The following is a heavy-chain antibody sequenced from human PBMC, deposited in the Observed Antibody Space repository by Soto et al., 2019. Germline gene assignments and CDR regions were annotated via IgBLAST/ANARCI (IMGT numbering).Heavy chain of an antibody. V-gene: IGHV3-23*01. CDR2: ISGSGGST. J-gene: IGHJ4*02. CDR1: GFTFSSYA. D-gene: IGHD3-10*01. Sequence: EVQLLESGGGLVQPGGSLRLSCAASGFTFSSYAMSWVRQAPGKGLEWVSAISGSGGSTYYADSVKGRFTISRDNSKNTLYLQMNSQSAEDTAVYYCAKAPGGELLSYFDSWGQGTLVTVSS. CDR3: AKAPGGELLSYFDS.